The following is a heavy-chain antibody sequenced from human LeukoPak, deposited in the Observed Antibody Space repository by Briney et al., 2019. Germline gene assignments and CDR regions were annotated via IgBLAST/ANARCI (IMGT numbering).Heavy chain of an antibody. CDR2: ISGSGGST. J-gene: IGHJ4*02. CDR1: GFTFSSYA. D-gene: IGHD4-17*01. Sequence: GGSLRLSCAASGFTFSSYAMSWVRQAPGKGLEWVSAISGSGGSTYYADSVKGRFTISRDNSKNTLYLQMNSLRAEDTAVYYCAKDTQIDYGDYTNLDYWGQGTLVTVSS. V-gene: IGHV3-23*01. CDR3: AKDTQIDYGDYTNLDY.